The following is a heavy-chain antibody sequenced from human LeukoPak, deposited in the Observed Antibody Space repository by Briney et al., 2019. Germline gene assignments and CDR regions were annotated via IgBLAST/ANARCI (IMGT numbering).Heavy chain of an antibody. Sequence: PGGSLRLSCAASGFTVSSNYMSWVRQAPGKGLEWVSVIYSGGSTYYADSVKGRFTISRDNSKNTLYLQMNSLRAEDTGVYYCARGITMVRGVIMGSDYWGQGTLVTVSS. D-gene: IGHD3-10*01. CDR2: IYSGGST. CDR3: ARGITMVRGVIMGSDY. J-gene: IGHJ4*02. CDR1: GFTVSSNY. V-gene: IGHV3-53*01.